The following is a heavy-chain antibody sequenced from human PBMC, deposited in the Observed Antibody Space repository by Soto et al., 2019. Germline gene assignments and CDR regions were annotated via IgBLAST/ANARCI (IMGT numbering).Heavy chain of an antibody. D-gene: IGHD1-26*01. J-gene: IGHJ5*02. CDR3: AGGVLSGSYYNWFDP. Sequence: ASVKVSCKASRYTFTGYYMHWVRQAPGQGLEWMGWINPNSGGTDYAQKFQGRVTMTRDTSISTAYMELSRLRSDDTAVYYCAGGVLSGSYYNWFDPWGQGTPVTVSS. CDR2: INPNSGGT. CDR1: RYTFTGYY. V-gene: IGHV1-2*02.